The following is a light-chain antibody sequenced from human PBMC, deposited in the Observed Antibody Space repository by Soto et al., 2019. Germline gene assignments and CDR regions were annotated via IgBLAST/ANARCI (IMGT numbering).Light chain of an antibody. J-gene: IGLJ2*01. CDR1: SSDVGSYNL. Sequence: QSALTQPASASGSPGQSITISCTGTSSDVGSYNLVSWYQQSPGKAPKLMIYEGTKRPSGVSDRFSGSKSGNTASLTISGLQAEDEADYYCCSYAGGGTFEFGGGTKLTVL. CDR3: CSYAGGGTFE. V-gene: IGLV2-23*03. CDR2: EGT.